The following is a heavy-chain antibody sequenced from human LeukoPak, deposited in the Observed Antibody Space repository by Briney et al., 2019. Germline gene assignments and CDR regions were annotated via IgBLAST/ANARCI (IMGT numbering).Heavy chain of an antibody. CDR1: GGSISSYY. V-gene: IGHV4-59*01. CDR3: ARTRPIYDSSGYYYEFHY. CDR2: IYYSGST. Sequence: SETLSLTCTVSGGSISSYYWSWIRQPPGKGLEWIGYIYYSGSTNYNPSLTSRVTISVDTSKNQFSLKLSSVTAADTAVYYCARTRPIYDSSGYYYEFHYWGQGTLVTVSS. J-gene: IGHJ4*02. D-gene: IGHD3-22*01.